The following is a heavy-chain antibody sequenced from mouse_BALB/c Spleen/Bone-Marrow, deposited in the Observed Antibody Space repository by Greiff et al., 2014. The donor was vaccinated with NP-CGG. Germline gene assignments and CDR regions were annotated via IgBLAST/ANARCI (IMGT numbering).Heavy chain of an antibody. CDR2: IYYSGTI. J-gene: IGHJ2*01. Sequence: VQLKESGPGLVKPSQTVSLTCTVTGISITTGNYRWSWIRQFPGNKLEWIGYIYYSGTITYNPSLTSQTTITRDTSKNQFFLEMNSLTAEDTATYYCARYDGYFDYWGQGTTLTVSS. V-gene: IGHV3-5*02. D-gene: IGHD2-3*01. CDR1: GISITTGNYR. CDR3: ARYDGYFDY.